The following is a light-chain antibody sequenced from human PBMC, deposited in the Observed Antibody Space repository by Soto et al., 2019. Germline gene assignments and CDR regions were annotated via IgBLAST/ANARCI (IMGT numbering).Light chain of an antibody. J-gene: IGKJ4*01. CDR3: QQSYSTPFT. V-gene: IGKV1-39*01. Sequence: DLQMTQSPSSLSASVGDRVTITCRASQSISSYLNWYQQKPGKAPKLLIYAASSLQSGVPSRFSGRGSGTDFTLTISSLQPEDFATYYCQQSYSTPFTFGGGTKVEIK. CDR2: AAS. CDR1: QSISSY.